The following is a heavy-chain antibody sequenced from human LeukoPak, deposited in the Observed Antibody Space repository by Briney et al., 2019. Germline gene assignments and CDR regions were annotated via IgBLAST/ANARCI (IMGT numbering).Heavy chain of an antibody. CDR1: GRSIISGDYY. Sequence: SETLSLTCTVSGRSIISGDYYWSWIRQPPGKGLEWIGYIYYRGNTYYNPSLKSRLTISVDTSKNQFSLKLSSVTAADTAVYYCARARGGDYDYVWQSYRYIPTFDYWARETWSPSPQ. CDR3: ARARGGDYDYVWQSYRYIPTFDY. J-gene: IGHJ4*02. CDR2: IYYRGNT. V-gene: IGHV4-30-4*01. D-gene: IGHD3-16*02.